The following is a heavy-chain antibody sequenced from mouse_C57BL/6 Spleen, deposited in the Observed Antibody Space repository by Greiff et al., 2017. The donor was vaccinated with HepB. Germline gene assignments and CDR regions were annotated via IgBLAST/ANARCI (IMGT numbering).Heavy chain of an antibody. J-gene: IGHJ2*01. CDR2: IDPETGGT. D-gene: IGHD2-1*01. CDR3: TIGGLEYGTYAIFDY. Sequence: QVQLQQSGAELVRPGASVTLSCKASGYTFTDYEMHWVKQTPVHGLEWIGAIDPETGGTAYNQKFKGKAILTADKSSSAAYMELRSLTSEDSAVYYRTIGGLEYGTYAIFDYWGQGTTLTVSS. CDR1: GYTFTDYE. V-gene: IGHV1-15*01.